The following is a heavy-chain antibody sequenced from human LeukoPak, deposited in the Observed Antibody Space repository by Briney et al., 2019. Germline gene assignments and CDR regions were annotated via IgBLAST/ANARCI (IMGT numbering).Heavy chain of an antibody. V-gene: IGHV1-69*05. CDR2: IIPIFGTA. Sequence: GASVKVSCKASGGTFSSYAISWVRQAPGQGLEWMGRIIPIFGTANYAQKFQGRVTITTDESTSTACMELSSLRSEDTAVYYCARDESYGGNSRSDYWGQGTLVTVSS. CDR3: ARDESYGGNSRSDY. CDR1: GGTFSSYA. D-gene: IGHD4-23*01. J-gene: IGHJ4*02.